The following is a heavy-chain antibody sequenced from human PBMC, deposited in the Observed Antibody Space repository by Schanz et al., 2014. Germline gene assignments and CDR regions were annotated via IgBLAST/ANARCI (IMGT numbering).Heavy chain of an antibody. CDR3: TREEGWGIAAAGPKHYYYGMDV. V-gene: IGHV3-33*01. CDR1: GFSLNTYG. D-gene: IGHD6-13*01. J-gene: IGHJ6*02. CDR2: IWNNGVTK. Sequence: QAQLMESGGGVVQPGTSLILSCSVSGFSLNTYGIHWFRQPAGKGLEWVAVIWNNGVTKYYADSMRGRFTISRDRFQNTRYLRMSSLRAKATAVYYCTREEGWGIAAAGPKHYYYGMDVWGQGTTVTVSS.